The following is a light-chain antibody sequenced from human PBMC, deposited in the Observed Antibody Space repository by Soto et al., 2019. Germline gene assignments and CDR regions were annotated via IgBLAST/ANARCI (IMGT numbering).Light chain of an antibody. Sequence: EIVLTQSPGTLSLSPGERATLSCRASQSVSSSSLAWYQQKPGQAPRLLIYDASSRATGIPDRFSGSGSGTDFTLTISRLEPEDFAVYYCQQYGNSPLSTLGQVTKLEIK. J-gene: IGKJ2*01. CDR3: QQYGNSPLST. CDR2: DAS. CDR1: QSVSSSS. V-gene: IGKV3-20*01.